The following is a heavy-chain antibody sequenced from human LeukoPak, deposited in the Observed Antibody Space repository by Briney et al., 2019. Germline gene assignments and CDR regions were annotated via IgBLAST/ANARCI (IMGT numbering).Heavy chain of an antibody. CDR2: IYHSGST. J-gene: IGHJ4*02. D-gene: IGHD3-22*01. CDR1: GGSISSSSYY. CDR3: ARGRDYYDSSGYYPIDY. Sequence: SETLSLTCTVSGGSISSSSYYWGWIRQPPGKGLEWIGSIYHSGSTYYNPSLKSRVTISVDTSKNQFSLKLSSVTAADTAVYYCARGRDYYDSSGYYPIDYWGQGTLVTVSS. V-gene: IGHV4-39*07.